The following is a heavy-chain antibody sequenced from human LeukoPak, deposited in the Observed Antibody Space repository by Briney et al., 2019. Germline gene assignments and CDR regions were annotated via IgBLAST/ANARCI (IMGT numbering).Heavy chain of an antibody. CDR2: IYPGDSDT. D-gene: IGHD3-3*01. J-gene: IGHJ5*02. CDR3: ARQQYTYYDFWSGYPPRGWFDP. Sequence: GESLQISCKGSGSSFTSYWIGWVRQLPGKGLEWMGIIYPGDSDTRYSPSFQGQVTISADKSISTAYLQWSSLKASDTAMYYCARQQYTYYDFWSGYPPRGWFDPWGQGTLVTVSS. CDR1: GSSFTSYW. V-gene: IGHV5-51*01.